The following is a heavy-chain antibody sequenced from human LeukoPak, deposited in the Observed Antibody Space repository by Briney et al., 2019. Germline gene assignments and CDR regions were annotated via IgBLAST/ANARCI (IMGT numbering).Heavy chain of an antibody. CDR2: IFYSGNT. CDR3: ARLTSGHFDY. D-gene: IGHD3-10*01. V-gene: IGHV4-39*01. Sequence: SETLSLTCTVSGGSISSSDYYWGWIRQPPGKGLEWIASIFYSGNTYYNPSLKSRVTISADTSKNQFSLKLSSVTAADTAVYYCARLTSGHFDYWGQGTLVTVSS. J-gene: IGHJ4*02. CDR1: GGSISSSDYY.